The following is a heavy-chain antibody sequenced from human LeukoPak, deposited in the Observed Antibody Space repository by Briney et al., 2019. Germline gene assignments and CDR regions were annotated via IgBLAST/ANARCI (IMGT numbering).Heavy chain of an antibody. CDR3: ARDRGEEDIVVVPAARDAFDI. CDR2: IIPIFGTA. Sequence: GASVKVSCTASGGTFSSYAISWVRRAPGHGLEWMGGIIPIFGTANYAQKFQGRVTITADESTSTAYMELSSLRSEDTAVDYCARDRGEEDIVVVPAARDAFDIWGQGTMVTVSS. V-gene: IGHV1-69*13. J-gene: IGHJ3*02. CDR1: GGTFSSYA. D-gene: IGHD2-2*01.